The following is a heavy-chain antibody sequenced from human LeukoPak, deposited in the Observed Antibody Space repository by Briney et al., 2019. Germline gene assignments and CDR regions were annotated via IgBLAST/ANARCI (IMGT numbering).Heavy chain of an antibody. J-gene: IGHJ4*02. CDR2: ISAYSGNT. D-gene: IGHD3-10*01. CDR3: ARDKNVGLGRSLGY. CDR1: GYMSPSYG. V-gene: IGHV1-18*01. Sequence: ASVKVSCKASGYMSPSYGFSWVRHAPGQGLELMGRISAYSGNTDYEQKFQGRVTMTTDTSTRTAYMELRSLRSDDTAVYYCARDKNVGLGRSLGYWGQGTLVTVSS.